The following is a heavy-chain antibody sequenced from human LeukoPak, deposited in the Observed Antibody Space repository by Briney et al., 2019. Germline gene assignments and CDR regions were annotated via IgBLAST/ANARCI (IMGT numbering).Heavy chain of an antibody. Sequence: ASVKVSCKASGYTFNTYGIIWVRQAPGQGLEWMGWISAYNGDTTYAQKLQGRVTLTTDASTSTAYMELRSLRSDDTAVYYCARESAGGSLEIDYWGQGTLVTVSS. V-gene: IGHV1-18*01. CDR3: ARESAGGSLEIDY. D-gene: IGHD2-8*02. CDR1: GYTFNTYG. CDR2: ISAYNGDT. J-gene: IGHJ4*02.